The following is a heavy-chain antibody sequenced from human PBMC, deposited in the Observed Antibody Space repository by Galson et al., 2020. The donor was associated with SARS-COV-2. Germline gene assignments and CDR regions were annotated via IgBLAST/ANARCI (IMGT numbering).Heavy chain of an antibody. J-gene: IGHJ6*02. CDR2: IYTSGST. CDR3: ARVGIVGANYYYYGMDV. CDR1: GGSISSYY. D-gene: IGHD1-26*01. Sequence: PSETLSLTCTVSGGSISSYYWSWTRQTAGKGLEWIGRIYTSGSTNYNPSLKSRVTMSVDTSKNRFSLKLSSVTAADTAVYYCARVGIVGANYYYYGMDVWGQGTTVTVSS. V-gene: IGHV4-4*07.